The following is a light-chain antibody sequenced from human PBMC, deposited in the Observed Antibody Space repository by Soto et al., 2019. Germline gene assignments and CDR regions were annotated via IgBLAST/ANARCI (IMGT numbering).Light chain of an antibody. CDR2: SAS. J-gene: IGKJ1*01. CDR3: EQSYSTLWT. CDR1: QSISSY. V-gene: IGKV1-39*01. Sequence: DIQMTQSPSSLSASVGDRVTITCRASQSISSYLNWYQQKPGKAPKLLIYSASSLESGVPSRFSDYGSGTDFTLTISSLQPDDFATYYCEQSYSTLWTFGQSTKVEIK.